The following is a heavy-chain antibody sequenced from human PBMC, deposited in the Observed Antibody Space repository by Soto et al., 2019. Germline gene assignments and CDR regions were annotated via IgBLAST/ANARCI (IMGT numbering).Heavy chain of an antibody. CDR2: SSPRGDTI. CDR3: AKGPHTNVGWPYYFES. V-gene: IGHV3-48*02. D-gene: IGHD6-19*01. Sequence: GGSLRLSCVASGFSLANYPMNWVRQTPGKGLEWISYSSPRGDTIYYADSVEGRFTISRDNARNSLSLHMGSLRDEDSALYYCAKGPHTNVGWPYYFESWGQGVPVTVSS. J-gene: IGHJ4*02. CDR1: GFSLANYP.